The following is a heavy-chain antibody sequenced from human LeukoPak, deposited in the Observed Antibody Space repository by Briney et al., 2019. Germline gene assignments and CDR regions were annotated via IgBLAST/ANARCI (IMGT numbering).Heavy chain of an antibody. CDR2: LKSKTDGGTT. Sequence: GGSLRLSCAASGFIYSNAWMSWVRQAPAKGLEWVGRLKSKTDGGTTDYAAPVKGRFTISRDDSKNTLYLQMNSLKTEDTAVYYCTTDYYDSSGYAIDYWGQGTLVAVSS. CDR1: GFIYSNAW. J-gene: IGHJ4*02. V-gene: IGHV3-15*01. D-gene: IGHD3-22*01. CDR3: TTDYYDSSGYAIDY.